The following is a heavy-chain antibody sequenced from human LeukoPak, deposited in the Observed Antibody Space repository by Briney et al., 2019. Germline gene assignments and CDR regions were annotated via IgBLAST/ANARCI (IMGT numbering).Heavy chain of an antibody. D-gene: IGHD3-22*01. V-gene: IGHV1-8*01. Sequence: ASVKVSCKASGDTFTSYDINWVRQATGQGLEWMGWMNPNSGNTGYAQKFQGRVAMTRNTSISTAYMEVSSLRSEDTAVYYCARAHYASSNIKVPFDVWGKGTTVTVSS. CDR2: MNPNSGNT. CDR1: GDTFTSYD. J-gene: IGHJ6*04. CDR3: ARAHYASSNIKVPFDV.